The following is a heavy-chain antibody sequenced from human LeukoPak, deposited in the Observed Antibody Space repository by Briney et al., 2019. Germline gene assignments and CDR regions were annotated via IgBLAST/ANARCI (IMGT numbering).Heavy chain of an antibody. CDR1: GGSISSSSYY. D-gene: IGHD1-14*01. CDR2: IYHSGST. Sequence: SETLSLTCTVSGGSISSSSYYWGWIRQPPGKGLEWIGSIYHSGSTYYNPSLKSRVTISVDTSKNQFSLKLSSVTAADTAVYYCATGGSTVFDYWGQGTLVTVSS. J-gene: IGHJ4*02. V-gene: IGHV4-39*07. CDR3: ATGGSTVFDY.